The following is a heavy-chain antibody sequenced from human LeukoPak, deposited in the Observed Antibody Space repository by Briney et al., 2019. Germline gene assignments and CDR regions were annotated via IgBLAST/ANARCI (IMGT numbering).Heavy chain of an antibody. Sequence: GRSLRLSCAASGFTFSSYGMHWVRQAPGKGLEWVAVIWYDGSNKYYADSVKGRFTISRDNSKNTLYLQMNSLRAEDTAVYYCARSDILTGYYTPWGQGTLVTVS. J-gene: IGHJ5*02. D-gene: IGHD3-9*01. CDR3: ARSDILTGYYTP. CDR1: GFTFSSYG. V-gene: IGHV3-33*01. CDR2: IWYDGSNK.